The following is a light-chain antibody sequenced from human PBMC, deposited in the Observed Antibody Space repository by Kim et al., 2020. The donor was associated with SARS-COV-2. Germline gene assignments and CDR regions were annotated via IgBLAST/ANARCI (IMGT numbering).Light chain of an antibody. V-gene: IGKV1D-13*01. J-gene: IGKJ2*01. CDR3: QQFKDYPLT. Sequence: GGRVTITCRASQGITTALAWYQQKPGNTPKLLIYDASSLEPGVPSRFSGGGSGTAFTLTISSLQPEDFATYYCQQFKDYPLTFGQGTKLEI. CDR2: DAS. CDR1: QGITTA.